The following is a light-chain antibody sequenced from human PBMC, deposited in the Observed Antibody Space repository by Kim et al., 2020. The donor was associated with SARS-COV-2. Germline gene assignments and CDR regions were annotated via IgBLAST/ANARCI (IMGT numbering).Light chain of an antibody. CDR1: NIGSKS. CDR2: YDS. CDR3: QVWDSSSDHRL. J-gene: IGLJ3*02. Sequence: YVLTQPPSVSVAPGKTARITCGGNNIGSKSVHWYQQKPGQAPVLVIYYDSDRPSGIPERFSGSNSGNTATLTISRVEAGDEADYYCQVWDSSSDHRLFGGGTQLTVL. V-gene: IGLV3-21*04.